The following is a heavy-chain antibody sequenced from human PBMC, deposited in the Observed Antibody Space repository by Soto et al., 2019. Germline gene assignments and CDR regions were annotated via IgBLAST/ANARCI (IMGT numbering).Heavy chain of an antibody. CDR3: ARDSLDSSGYYPFPDY. J-gene: IGHJ4*02. CDR2: ISSSSSYT. CDR1: GFTFSDYY. V-gene: IGHV3-11*05. D-gene: IGHD3-22*01. Sequence: GGSLRLSCAASGFTFSDYYMSWIRQAPGKGLEWVSYISSSSSYTNYADSVKGRFTISRDNAKNSLYLQMNSLRAEDTAVYYCARDSLDSSGYYPFPDYWGQGTLVTVSS.